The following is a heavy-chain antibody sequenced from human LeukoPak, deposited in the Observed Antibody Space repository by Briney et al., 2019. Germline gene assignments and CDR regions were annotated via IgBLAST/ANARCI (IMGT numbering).Heavy chain of an antibody. CDR2: INHSGST. V-gene: IGHV4-39*07. CDR3: ARRPRGNYYDAFDI. Sequence: SETLSLTCTVSGGSISSSSYYWGWIRQPPGKGLEWIGQINHSGSTNYNPSLKSRVTISVDTSKNQFSLKLSSVTAADTAVYYCARRPRGNYYDAFDIWGQGTMVTVSS. CDR1: GGSISSSSYY. J-gene: IGHJ3*02. D-gene: IGHD1-26*01.